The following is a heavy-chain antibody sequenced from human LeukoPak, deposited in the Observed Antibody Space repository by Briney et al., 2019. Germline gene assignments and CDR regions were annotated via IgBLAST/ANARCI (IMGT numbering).Heavy chain of an antibody. V-gene: IGHV4-38-2*02. CDR3: ARDGYSGSYRAYYYYYYYMDV. J-gene: IGHJ6*03. CDR1: GYSISSGYY. D-gene: IGHD1-26*01. CDR2: IYHSGST. Sequence: TSETLSLTCTVSGYSISSGYYWGWIRQPPGKGLEWIGSIYHSGSTYYNPSLKSRVTISVDTSKNQFSLKLSSVTAADTAVYYCARDGYSGSYRAYYYYYYYMDVWGKGTTVTVS.